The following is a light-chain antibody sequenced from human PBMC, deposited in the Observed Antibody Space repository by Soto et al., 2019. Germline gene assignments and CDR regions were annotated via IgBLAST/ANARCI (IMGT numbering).Light chain of an antibody. CDR3: QQRSNWPLT. Sequence: EIVLTQSPATLSLSPGERATLSCRASQSVSSYLAWYQQKPGQAPRLLIYDASNRATGIPARFSGSGSGTDFTLPISSLEPEDFAVYYCQQRSNWPLTFGPGTKVDIK. CDR1: QSVSSY. V-gene: IGKV3-11*01. J-gene: IGKJ3*01. CDR2: DAS.